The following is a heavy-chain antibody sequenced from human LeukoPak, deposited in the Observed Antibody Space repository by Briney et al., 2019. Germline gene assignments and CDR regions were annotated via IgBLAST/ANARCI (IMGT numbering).Heavy chain of an antibody. CDR1: GFTFSSYA. J-gene: IGHJ4*02. D-gene: IGHD3-3*01. CDR3: AKTPTYYDFWSGYYFDY. Sequence: GSLRLSCAASGFTFSSYAMSWVRQAPGKGLEWVSAISGSGGSTYYADSVKGRFTISRDNSKNTLYLQMNSLRAEDTAVYYCAKTPTYYDFWSGYYFDYWGQGTLVTVSS. V-gene: IGHV3-23*01. CDR2: ISGSGGST.